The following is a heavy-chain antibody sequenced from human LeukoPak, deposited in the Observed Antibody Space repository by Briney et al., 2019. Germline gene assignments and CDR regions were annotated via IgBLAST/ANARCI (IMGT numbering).Heavy chain of an antibody. Sequence: SETLSLTCTVSGGSISRGGYYWSWLRQHPGKGLEWMGYIYKSGSTEYNPSLKSRVTISVDTYKNQFSLKVSSVTAADTAVYYCARVGTVATGYYFDYWGQGTLVTVSS. CDR1: GGSISRGGYY. CDR3: ARVGTVATGYYFDY. CDR2: IYKSGST. D-gene: IGHD4-17*01. V-gene: IGHV4-31*03. J-gene: IGHJ4*02.